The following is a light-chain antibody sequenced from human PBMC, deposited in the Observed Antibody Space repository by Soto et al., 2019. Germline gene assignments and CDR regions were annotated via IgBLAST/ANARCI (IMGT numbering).Light chain of an antibody. CDR2: GNS. V-gene: IGLV1-40*01. CDR1: SSNIVAGYD. CDR3: QSYDSSLSAYVV. Sequence: QLVLPQPPSVSGAPGQRVTISCTGSSSNIVAGYDVHWYQQLPGTAPKLLIYGNSNRPSGVPDRFSGSKSGPSASLAITGLQAEDEADYYCQSYDSSLSAYVVFGGGTKLTVL. J-gene: IGLJ2*01.